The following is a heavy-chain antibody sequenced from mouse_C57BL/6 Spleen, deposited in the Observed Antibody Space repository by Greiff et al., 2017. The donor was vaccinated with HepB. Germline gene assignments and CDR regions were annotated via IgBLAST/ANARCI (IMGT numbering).Heavy chain of an antibody. J-gene: IGHJ2*01. Sequence: EVQLQQSGPELVKPGASVKISCKASGYTFTDYYMIWVKQSHGKSLEWIGDINPNNGGTSYNQKFKGKATLTVDKSSSTAYMELRSLTSEDSAVYYCAIYDGSSWDYFDYWGQGTTLTVSS. CDR1: GYTFTDYY. D-gene: IGHD1-1*01. V-gene: IGHV1-26*01. CDR3: AIYDGSSWDYFDY. CDR2: INPNNGGT.